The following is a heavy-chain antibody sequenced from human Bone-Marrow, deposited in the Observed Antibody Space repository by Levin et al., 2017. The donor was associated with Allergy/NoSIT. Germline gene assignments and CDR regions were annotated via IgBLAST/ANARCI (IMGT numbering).Heavy chain of an antibody. Sequence: QPGGSLRLSCAASGFTFSSHWMAWVRQAPGKGLEWVAHINQAASGIYYADSVRGRFTISRDNAKNSLYLQMNSLRAEDTAVYYCARDDEDYGATVQVFDYWGQGTLVTVSS. D-gene: IGHD4-17*01. CDR1: GFTFSSHW. CDR3: ARDDEDYGATVQVFDY. CDR2: INQAASGI. V-gene: IGHV3-7*01. J-gene: IGHJ4*02.